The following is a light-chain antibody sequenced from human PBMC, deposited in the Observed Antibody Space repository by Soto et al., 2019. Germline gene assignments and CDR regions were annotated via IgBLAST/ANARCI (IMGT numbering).Light chain of an antibody. J-gene: IGLJ1*01. Sequence: QSVLTQPASVSGSPGQSITISCTGTSSDVGGYKYVSWYQQHPGKAPKLMIYEVTNRPSGVSNRFSGSKSGNTASLTISGLQAEDEADYYCSSYTSRRTAVFGTGTKVTVL. V-gene: IGLV2-14*01. CDR1: SSDVGGYKY. CDR2: EVT. CDR3: SSYTSRRTAV.